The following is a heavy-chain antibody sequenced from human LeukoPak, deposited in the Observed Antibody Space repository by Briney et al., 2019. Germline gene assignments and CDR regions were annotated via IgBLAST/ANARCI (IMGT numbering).Heavy chain of an antibody. CDR2: IWYDGSNK. CDR3: ARDGSVDCSSTSCPSGFDY. J-gene: IGHJ4*02. D-gene: IGHD2-2*01. CDR1: GFTFSSYG. Sequence: GGSLRLSCAASGFTFSSYGMHWVRQAPGKGLEWGAVIWYDGSNKYYADSVKGRFTISRDNSKNTLYLQMNSLRAEDRAVYYCARDGSVDCSSTSCPSGFDYWGQGTLVTVSS. V-gene: IGHV3-33*01.